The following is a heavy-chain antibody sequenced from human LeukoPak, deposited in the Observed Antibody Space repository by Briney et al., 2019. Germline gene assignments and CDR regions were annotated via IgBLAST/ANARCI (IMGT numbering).Heavy chain of an antibody. CDR2: IYSGGST. D-gene: IGHD6-19*01. V-gene: IGHV3-66*01. CDR1: GFTVSSNY. J-gene: IGHJ4*02. CDR3: ARDLYSSGHRTFDY. Sequence: GGSLRLSCAASGFTVSSNYMSWVRQAPGKGLEWVSVIYSGGSTYYADSVKGRFTISRDNSKNTLYLQMNSLRAEDTAVYYCARDLYSSGHRTFDYWGQGTLVTVSS.